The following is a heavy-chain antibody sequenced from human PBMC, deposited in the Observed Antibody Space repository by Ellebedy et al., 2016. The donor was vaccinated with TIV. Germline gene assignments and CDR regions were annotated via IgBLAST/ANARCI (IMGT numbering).Heavy chain of an antibody. CDR2: IYHSGST. D-gene: IGHD3-10*01. J-gene: IGHJ3*02. V-gene: IGHV4-4*02. Sequence: SETLSLXCAVSGGSISSSNWWSWVRQPPGKGLEWIGEIYHSGSTNYNPSLKSRVTISVDTSKNQFSLKLSSVTAADTAVYYCARDLGAPAFDIWGQGTMVTVSS. CDR3: ARDLGAPAFDI. CDR1: GGSISSSNW.